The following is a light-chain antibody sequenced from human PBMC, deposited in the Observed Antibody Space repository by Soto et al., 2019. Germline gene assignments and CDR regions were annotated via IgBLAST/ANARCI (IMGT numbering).Light chain of an antibody. CDR1: QSVSSN. J-gene: IGKJ2*01. CDR3: QQHNKWPPYT. V-gene: IGKV3-15*01. CDR2: GAS. Sequence: EIVMTQSPANLSVSTGEIATLSCRASQSVSSNLAWYQQKPGQGPRLLIYGASTRATSIPARFSGSGSGTKFTLTISSLQSEDIALYYCQQHNKWPPYTFGEKINVEI.